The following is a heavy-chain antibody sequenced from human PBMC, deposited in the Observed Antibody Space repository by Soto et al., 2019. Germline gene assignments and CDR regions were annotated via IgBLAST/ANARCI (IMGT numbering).Heavy chain of an antibody. Sequence: SETLSLTCTVSGGSISNYYWTWIRQPPGKGLEWIGYIYYSGSTNYNPSLKSRVTISMDTSKNQFSLKLSSVTAADTAVYYCARDLGANSYYYNGMDVWGQGTTVTVSS. CDR1: GGSISNYY. CDR2: IYYSGST. J-gene: IGHJ6*02. CDR3: ARDLGANSYYYNGMDV. D-gene: IGHD2-15*01. V-gene: IGHV4-59*01.